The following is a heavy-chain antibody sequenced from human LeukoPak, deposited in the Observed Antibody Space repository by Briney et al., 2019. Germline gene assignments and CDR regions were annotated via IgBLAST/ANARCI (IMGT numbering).Heavy chain of an antibody. CDR2: IYPGDSDT. CDR3: ARHAYYYDSSSYAPDY. D-gene: IGHD3-22*01. V-gene: IGHV5-51*01. J-gene: IGHJ4*02. CDR1: GYSFIGFW. Sequence: GESLKISCRNSGYSFIGFWIGWVRQMPGEGPEWMGIIYPGDSDTRYSPSFQGQVTISADKSISTAYLQWSSLKASDTAMYYCARHAYYYDSSSYAPDYWGQGTLVTVSS.